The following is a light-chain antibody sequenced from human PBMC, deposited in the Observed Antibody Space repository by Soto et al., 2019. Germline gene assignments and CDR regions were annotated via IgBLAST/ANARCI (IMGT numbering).Light chain of an antibody. V-gene: IGKV3-20*01. J-gene: IGKJ3*01. Sequence: EIVLTQSPGTLSLSPGERATLSCRASQSVSDSYLAWYQQKPGQAPRLLIYASSRATGIPDRLSGSGSGTDFTLSISRLEPEDFAVYYCQHYGTSALFGPGTRVDLK. CDR3: QHYGTSAL. CDR2: AS. CDR1: QSVSDSY.